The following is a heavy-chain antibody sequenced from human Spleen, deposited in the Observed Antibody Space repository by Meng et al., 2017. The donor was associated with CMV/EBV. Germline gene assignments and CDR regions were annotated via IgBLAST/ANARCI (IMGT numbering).Heavy chain of an antibody. Sequence: GGSLRLSYAASGFTSNDYAMHWIRQAPGKGLEWVSGIYGNSARIDYADSVKGRFTISRDNAKNSLYLQMNGLRTEDTAVYYCIRDVRPGGADVWGQGTTVTVSS. V-gene: IGHV3-9*02. D-gene: IGHD3-10*01. CDR3: IRDVRPGGADV. J-gene: IGHJ6*02. CDR1: GFTSNDYA. CDR2: IYGNSARI.